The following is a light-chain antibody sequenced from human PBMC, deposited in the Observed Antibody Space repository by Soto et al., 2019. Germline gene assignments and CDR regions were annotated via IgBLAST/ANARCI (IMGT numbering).Light chain of an antibody. CDR3: QKYSSVPV. Sequence: DIQMTQSPTSLSASVGDRVTITCRASQGISNFVAWYQQKPGKAPKLQIYAASTLQSGVPSRFSGSGSGTDFTLTINSLQPEDVATYSCQKYSSVPVFGPGTKVEIK. V-gene: IGKV1-27*01. CDR1: QGISNF. J-gene: IGKJ3*01. CDR2: AAS.